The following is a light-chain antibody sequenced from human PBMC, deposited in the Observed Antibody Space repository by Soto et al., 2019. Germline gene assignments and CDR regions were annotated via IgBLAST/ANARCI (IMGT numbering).Light chain of an antibody. V-gene: IGLV2-23*01. CDR2: EGS. CDR1: YNL. Sequence: QSALTHPASVSGSPGQSITISCTSYNLVSWYQHHPGKAPKLMIYEGSNRPSGVSDRFFGSNSGNTAPLTIAGLQAENEADYYVPTYAGAVVFGGGTKLTVL. J-gene: IGLJ2*01. CDR3: PTYAGAVV.